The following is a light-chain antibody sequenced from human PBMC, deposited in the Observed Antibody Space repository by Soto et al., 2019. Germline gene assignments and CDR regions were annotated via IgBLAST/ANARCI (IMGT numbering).Light chain of an antibody. CDR3: FSFTSTNTHV. CDR2: EGS. J-gene: IGLJ1*01. CDR1: SSDVGSYNL. V-gene: IGLV2-23*01. Sequence: QSALTQPASVSGSPGQSITISCTGTSSDVGSYNLVSWYQQHPGKAPKLMIYEGSKRPSGVSNRFSGSKSGSTASLTISGLQAEDEADYYCFSFTSTNTHVFGSGTKVTVL.